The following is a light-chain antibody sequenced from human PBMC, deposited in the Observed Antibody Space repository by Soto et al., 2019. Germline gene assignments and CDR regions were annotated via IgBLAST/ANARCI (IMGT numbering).Light chain of an antibody. V-gene: IGKV1-39*01. CDR2: GAS. J-gene: IGKJ2*01. Sequence: DIQMTQSPSSLSASVGDRVTITCRASQSISSYLNWYQQKPGKAPKLLIYGASSLQSGVPSRFSGSGSGTDFTLTISSLQPEDFDTYYCQQTYSTPHTFGHGTNLEIK. CDR1: QSISSY. CDR3: QQTYSTPHT.